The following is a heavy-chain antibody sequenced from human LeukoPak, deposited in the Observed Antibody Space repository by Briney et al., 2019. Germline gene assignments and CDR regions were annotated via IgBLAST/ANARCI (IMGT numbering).Heavy chain of an antibody. Sequence: SVKVSCKASGGTFSSYAISWVRQAPGQGLEWMGRIIPILGIANYAQRFQGRVTITADKSTSTAYMELSSLRSEDTAVYYCARIYDFWSGYTYYYYGMDVWGQGTTVTVSS. V-gene: IGHV1-69*04. CDR1: GGTFSSYA. D-gene: IGHD3-3*01. J-gene: IGHJ6*02. CDR2: IIPILGIA. CDR3: ARIYDFWSGYTYYYYGMDV.